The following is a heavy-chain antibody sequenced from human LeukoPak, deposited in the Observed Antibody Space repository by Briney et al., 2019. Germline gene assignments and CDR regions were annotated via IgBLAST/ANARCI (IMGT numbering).Heavy chain of an antibody. CDR3: ARGPLPGYDFWSGYYFDY. CDR1: GFSFSSYS. D-gene: IGHD3-3*01. J-gene: IGHJ4*02. Sequence: GGSLRLSCAASGFSFSSYSMSWVRQAPGKGLEWVAYISSISGTIYYGDSVKGRFTISRDNAKKALYMQMNSLRDEDTAVYYCARGPLPGYDFWSGYYFDYWGQGTLVTVSS. V-gene: IGHV3-48*02. CDR2: ISSISGTI.